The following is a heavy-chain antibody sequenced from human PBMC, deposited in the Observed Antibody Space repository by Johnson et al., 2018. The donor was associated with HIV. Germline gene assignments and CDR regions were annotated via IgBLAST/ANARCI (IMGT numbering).Heavy chain of an antibody. CDR1: GFTFSSYA. J-gene: IGHJ3*02. CDR2: ISYDGSKK. V-gene: IGHV3-30*09. CDR3: AKERLLHDAFDI. D-gene: IGHD5-18*01. Sequence: QVQLVESGGGVVQPGRSLRLSCAASGFTFSSYAMHWVRQAPGKGLEWVAVISYDGSKKYYADSVKGRFAISRDNSKNTLHLQMNSLIAEDTAVYHCAKERLLHDAFDIWGRGTMVTVSS.